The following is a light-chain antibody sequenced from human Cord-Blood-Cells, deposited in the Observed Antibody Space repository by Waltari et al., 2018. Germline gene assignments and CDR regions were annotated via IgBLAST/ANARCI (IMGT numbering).Light chain of an antibody. CDR1: QSISSW. J-gene: IGKJ1*01. CDR3: QQYNSYWT. V-gene: IGKV1-5*01. Sequence: GDRVTITCRASQSISSWLAWYQQKPGKAPKLLIYDASSLESGVPSRFNGSGSGTEFTLTISSLQPDDFATYYCQQYNSYWTFGQGTKVEIK. CDR2: DAS.